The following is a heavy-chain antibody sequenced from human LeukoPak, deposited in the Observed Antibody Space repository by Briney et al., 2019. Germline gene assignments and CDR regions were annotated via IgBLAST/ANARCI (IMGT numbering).Heavy chain of an antibody. V-gene: IGHV4-59*01. CDR1: GGSIGSYY. D-gene: IGHD3-22*01. J-gene: IGHJ3*02. Sequence: PSETLSLACTVSGGSIGSYYWSWIRQPPGKGLEWIGYIYYSGSTNYNPSLKSRVTISVDTSKNQFSLKLSSVTAADTAVYYCARSEVISDAFDIWGQGTMVTVSS. CDR2: IYYSGST. CDR3: ARSEVISDAFDI.